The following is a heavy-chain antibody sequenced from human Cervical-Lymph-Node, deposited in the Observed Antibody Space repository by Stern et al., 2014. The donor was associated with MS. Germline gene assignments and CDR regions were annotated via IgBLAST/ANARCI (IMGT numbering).Heavy chain of an antibody. J-gene: IGHJ4*02. CDR3: ARHCGFRPGCIDY. CDR2: NYPGDSDT. V-gene: IGHV5-51*01. Sequence: VQLVESGAEVEKPGESLKISCKGSGYSFTSYWIGWVRQIPGKGLEWMGINYPGDSDTRYIPSFQGQVTISADKSISTAYLQWSSLKASDTAMYYCARHCGFRPGCIDYWGQGTLVTVSS. CDR1: GYSFTSYW. D-gene: IGHD2-21*01.